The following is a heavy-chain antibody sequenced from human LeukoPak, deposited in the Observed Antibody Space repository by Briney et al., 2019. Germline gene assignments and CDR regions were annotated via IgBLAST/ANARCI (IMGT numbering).Heavy chain of an antibody. Sequence: GGSLRLSCAASGFTFSNFWMSWVRQAPGKGLERVANIKEDGSEKYYVDSVKGRFTISRDNAKNSLYLEMNSLRAEDTAVYYCAREVVGTTGIVNYWGQGTLVTVSS. CDR1: GFTFSNFW. J-gene: IGHJ4*02. V-gene: IGHV3-7*01. D-gene: IGHD1-26*01. CDR3: AREVVGTTGIVNY. CDR2: IKEDGSEK.